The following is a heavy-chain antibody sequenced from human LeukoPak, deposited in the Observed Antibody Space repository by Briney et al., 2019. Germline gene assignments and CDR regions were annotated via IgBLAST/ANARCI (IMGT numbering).Heavy chain of an antibody. J-gene: IGHJ4*02. D-gene: IGHD2-15*01. CDR2: INHSGST. CDR3: ARTRRVVVVAATVGVIDY. CDR1: GGSFSGYY. Sequence: SETLSLTCAVYGGSFSGYYWSWIRQPPGKGLEWIGEINHSGSTNYNPSLKSRVTISVDTSKNQFSLKLSSVTAADTAVYYCARTRRVVVVAATVGVIDYWGQGTLVTVSS. V-gene: IGHV4-34*01.